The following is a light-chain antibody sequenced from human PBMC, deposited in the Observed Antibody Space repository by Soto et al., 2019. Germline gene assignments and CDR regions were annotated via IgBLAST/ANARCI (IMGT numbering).Light chain of an antibody. Sequence: QSVLTQPASVSGSPGQSITISCTGTSSDVGGYNYVSWYQQHPGKAPKLMIYDVSNRPSGVSNRFSGSKSGNTASLTISGLQAEDEADYYCSSYTTSSTKFGGGTNVTVL. V-gene: IGLV2-14*01. CDR2: DVS. CDR1: SSDVGGYNY. J-gene: IGLJ2*01. CDR3: SSYTTSSTK.